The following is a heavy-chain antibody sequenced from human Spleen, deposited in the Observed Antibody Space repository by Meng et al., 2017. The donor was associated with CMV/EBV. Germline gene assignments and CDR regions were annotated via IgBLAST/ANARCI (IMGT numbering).Heavy chain of an antibody. D-gene: IGHD2-15*01. J-gene: IGHJ6*02. CDR1: GFTFSSYA. V-gene: IGHV3-30*02. Sequence: GESLKISCAASGFTFSSYAMHWVRQAPGKGLQWVAFIRYDGSDKYYADSLKGRFTISSDNSKTTLYMQMTSLRAADTAVYYCAKDYCSCETCYTGGGYFGMDVWGQGTTVTVSS. CDR3: AKDYCSCETCYTGGGYFGMDV. CDR2: IRYDGSDK.